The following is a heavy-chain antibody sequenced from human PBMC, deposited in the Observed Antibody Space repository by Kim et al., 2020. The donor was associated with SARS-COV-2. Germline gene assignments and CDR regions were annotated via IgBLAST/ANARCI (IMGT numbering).Heavy chain of an antibody. D-gene: IGHD6-19*01. J-gene: IGHJ4*01. Sequence: YSPSLTSRLTISLATSKNQFSLNLYSVTAADTAVYYCARRGAVAGNPVFDYWGHGTLVPVSS. V-gene: IGHV4-39*01. CDR3: ARRGAVAGNPVFDY.